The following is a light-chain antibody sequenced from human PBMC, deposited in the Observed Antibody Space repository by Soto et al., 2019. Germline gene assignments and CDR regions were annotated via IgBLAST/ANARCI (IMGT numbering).Light chain of an antibody. Sequence: EFVLTQSPATLSLSPGERATLSCRASHSITSNLAWYQQKPGQAPRLLIYDASNRATGIPARFSGSGSGTDFTLTISSLEPEDFAVYYCQQRGNWWTFGQGTKVEIK. V-gene: IGKV3-11*01. CDR3: QQRGNWWT. J-gene: IGKJ1*01. CDR2: DAS. CDR1: HSITSN.